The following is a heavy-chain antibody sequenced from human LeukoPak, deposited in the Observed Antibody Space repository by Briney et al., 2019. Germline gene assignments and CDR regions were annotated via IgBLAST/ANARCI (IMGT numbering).Heavy chain of an antibody. CDR2: INPSDGTT. CDR3: ARDHPSGTYAGDF. J-gene: IGHJ4*02. Sequence: ASVKVSCKASGYTFTSYFIHWVRQAPGEGLEWMGIINPSDGTTSYAQKFQGRVPVTRDTSTSTVYMDLSSLRSEDTAVYYCARDHPSGTYAGDFWGQGTRVTVSS. D-gene: IGHD1-26*01. CDR1: GYTFTSYF. V-gene: IGHV1-46*01.